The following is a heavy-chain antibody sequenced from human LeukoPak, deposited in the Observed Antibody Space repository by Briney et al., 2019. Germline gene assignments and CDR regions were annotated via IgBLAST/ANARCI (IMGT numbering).Heavy chain of an antibody. Sequence: SVKVSCKASGGTFSSYTISWVRQAPGQGLEWMGRIIPILGIANYAQKFQGRVTITADKSTSTAYMELSSLRSEDAAVYYCARDPDIVVVPAARPNWFDPWGQGTLVTVSS. V-gene: IGHV1-69*04. D-gene: IGHD2-2*01. CDR3: ARDPDIVVVPAARPNWFDP. CDR2: IIPILGIA. CDR1: GGTFSSYT. J-gene: IGHJ5*02.